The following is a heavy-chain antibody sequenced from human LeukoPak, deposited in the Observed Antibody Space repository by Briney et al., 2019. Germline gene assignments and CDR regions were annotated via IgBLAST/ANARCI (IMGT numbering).Heavy chain of an antibody. CDR1: GFTFSSYA. V-gene: IGHV3-23*01. D-gene: IGHD3-9*01. Sequence: GGSLRLSCAASGFTFSSYAMSWVRQAPGKGLEWVSAISGSGGSTYYADSVKGRFTISRDNSKNTPYLQMNRLRAEDTGVYYCAKDVLRYFAWLPQPPYGGKGNLVTVFS. CDR2: ISGSGGST. J-gene: IGHJ1*01. CDR3: AKDVLRYFAWLPQPPY.